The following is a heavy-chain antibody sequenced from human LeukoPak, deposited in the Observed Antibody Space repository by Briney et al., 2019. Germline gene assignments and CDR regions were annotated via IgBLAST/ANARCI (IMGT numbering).Heavy chain of an antibody. D-gene: IGHD6-13*01. CDR1: GGSFSGYY. J-gene: IGHJ4*02. CDR2: IYYSGST. Sequence: SETLSLTCAVYGGSFSGYYWSWIRQPPGKGLEWIGNIYYSGSTYYNPSLKSRLTISVDTSKNQFSLKLSSVTAADTAVYYCARVSSRGAAAAALVGYWGQGILVTVSS. V-gene: IGHV4-34*01. CDR3: ARVSSRGAAAAALVGY.